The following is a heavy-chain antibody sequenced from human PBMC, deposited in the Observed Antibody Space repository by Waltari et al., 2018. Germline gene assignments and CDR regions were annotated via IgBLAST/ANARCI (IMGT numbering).Heavy chain of an antibody. CDR3: ARGLFPVPAAMDP. D-gene: IGHD2-2*01. CDR2: INAGNGNT. Sequence: QVQLVQSGAEVKKPGASVKVSCKAPGYTFTSYAVHWVRQAPGQRLEWMGWINAGNGNTKYSQKFQGRVTITRDTSASTAYMELSSLRSEDTAVYYCARGLFPVPAAMDPWGQGTLVTVSS. V-gene: IGHV1-3*01. CDR1: GYTFTSYA. J-gene: IGHJ5*02.